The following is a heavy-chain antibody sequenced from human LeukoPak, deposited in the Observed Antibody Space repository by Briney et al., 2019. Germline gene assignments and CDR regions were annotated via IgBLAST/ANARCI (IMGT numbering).Heavy chain of an antibody. J-gene: IGHJ4*02. CDR3: ATGPGYSYGDFDY. CDR1: GYTLTELS. V-gene: IGHV1-24*01. Sequence: ASVKVSCKVSGYTLTELSMHWVRQAPGKGLEWMGGFDPEDGETVYAQKFQGRVTMTEDTSTDTAYMELSSLRSEDTAVYYCATGPGYSYGDFDYWGQGTLVTVSS. CDR2: FDPEDGET. D-gene: IGHD5-18*01.